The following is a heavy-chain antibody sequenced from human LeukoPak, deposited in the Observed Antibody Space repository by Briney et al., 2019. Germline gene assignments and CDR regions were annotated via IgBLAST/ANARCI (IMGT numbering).Heavy chain of an antibody. CDR2: IYYSGST. V-gene: IGHV4-39*07. CDR1: GGSISSSSYY. D-gene: IGHD2-21*01. Sequence: PSETLSLTCTVSGGSISSSSYYWGWIRQPPGKGLEWIGSIYYSGSTYYNPSLKSRVTISVDKSKNQLSLKLDSVTAADTAVYYCVREFADDAFDIWGQGTMVTVSS. CDR3: VREFADDAFDI. J-gene: IGHJ3*02.